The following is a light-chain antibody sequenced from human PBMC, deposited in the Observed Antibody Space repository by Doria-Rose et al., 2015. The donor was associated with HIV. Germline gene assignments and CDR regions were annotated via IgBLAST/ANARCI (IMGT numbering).Light chain of an antibody. CDR1: SSNIWAGFD. CDR3: QSYDSRLSVYV. CDR2: GNT. J-gene: IGLJ1*01. V-gene: IGLV1-40*01. Sequence: QSVLTQPPSVSGAPGQRVAISCTGSSSNIWAGFDCTSHQPFPGTAPKLLIHGNTNRPSGVPDRFSGSKSGTSASLAISGLRAEDEADYYCQSYDSRLSVYVFGTGTKVTVL.